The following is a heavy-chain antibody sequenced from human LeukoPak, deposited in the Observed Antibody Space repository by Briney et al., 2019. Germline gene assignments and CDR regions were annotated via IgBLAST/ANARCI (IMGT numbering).Heavy chain of an antibody. CDR3: ARDIVLMVYDY. J-gene: IGHJ4*02. V-gene: IGHV3-7*01. CDR1: GFTFAGYW. CDR2: IKQDGSEK. Sequence: GGSLRLSWAASGFTFAGYWMTWVRQAPGKGLEWVANIKQDGSEKYYVDSVKGRFTISRDNAKNSLYLQMNSLRAEDTAIYYCARDIVLMVYDYWGQGTLVTVSS. D-gene: IGHD2-8*01.